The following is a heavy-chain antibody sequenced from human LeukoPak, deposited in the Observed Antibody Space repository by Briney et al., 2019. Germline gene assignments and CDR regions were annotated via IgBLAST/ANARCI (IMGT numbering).Heavy chain of an antibody. CDR1: VGSMRPYY. J-gene: IGHJ6*03. V-gene: IGHV4-59*01. CDR2: IFYNGNT. Sequence: SETLSLTCTVSVGSMRPYYWSWLRQSPWRGLEWIAYIFYNGNTKYNPSLRSRVTISIDTSRNQFSLNLNSVTAADTAVYYCARGGYYCLDVWGKGTTVTVSS. CDR3: ARGGYYCLDV.